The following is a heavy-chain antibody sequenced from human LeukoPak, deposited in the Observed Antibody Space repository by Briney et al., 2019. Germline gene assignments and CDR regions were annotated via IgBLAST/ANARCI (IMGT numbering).Heavy chain of an antibody. CDR3: ARAGKWELLGYFDY. CDR2: IWYDGSNK. Sequence: GGSLRLSCAASGFTFSSYGMHWVRQAPGKGLEWVAVIWYDGSNKYYADSVKGRFTISRDNSKNTLYLQMNSLRAEDTAVYYCARAGKWELLGYFDYWGQGTLVTVSS. J-gene: IGHJ4*02. V-gene: IGHV3-33*01. D-gene: IGHD1-26*01. CDR1: GFTFSSYG.